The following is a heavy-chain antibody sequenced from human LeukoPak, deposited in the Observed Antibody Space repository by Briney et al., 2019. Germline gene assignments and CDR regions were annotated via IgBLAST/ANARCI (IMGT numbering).Heavy chain of an antibody. V-gene: IGHV3-9*01. CDR1: GFTFDDYA. Sequence: QPGRSLRLSCAASGFTFDDYAMHWVRQAPGKGLEWVSGISWNSGSIGYADSVKGRFTISRDNAKNSLYLQMNSLRAEDTAVYYCARDSSGWNYVRNFDYWGQGTLVTVSS. CDR3: ARDSSGWNYVRNFDY. D-gene: IGHD1-7*01. J-gene: IGHJ4*02. CDR2: ISWNSGSI.